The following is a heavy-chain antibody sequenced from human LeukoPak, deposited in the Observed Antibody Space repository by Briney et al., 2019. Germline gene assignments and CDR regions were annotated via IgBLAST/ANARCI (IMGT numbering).Heavy chain of an antibody. V-gene: IGHV3-21*01. J-gene: IGHJ4*02. CDR2: ISSSSSSI. CDR1: GFTFSRYN. CDR3: ARTPPGGWYGSLDY. D-gene: IGHD6-19*01. Sequence: GGSLRLSCAASGFTFSRYNMNWVRQAPGKGLEWVSLISSSSSSIFYADSVKGRFTISRDSAKNSLYLQMNSLRGEDTAVYYCARTPPGGWYGSLDYRGRGTLVTVSS.